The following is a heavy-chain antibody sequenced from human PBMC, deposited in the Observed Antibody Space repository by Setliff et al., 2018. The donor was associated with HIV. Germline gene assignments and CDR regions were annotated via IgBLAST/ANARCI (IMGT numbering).Heavy chain of an antibody. CDR3: ARDPHPNGGSEDAFDI. CDR1: GFTFSSYA. D-gene: IGHD7-27*01. CDR2: ISGSGGST. Sequence: PGGSLRLSCAASGFTFSSYAMSWVRQAPGKGLEWVSAISGSGGSTYYADSVKGRFTISRDNVKSSLYLQMSSLRGEDTAVYYCARDPHPNGGSEDAFDIWGQGTMVTVSS. J-gene: IGHJ3*02. V-gene: IGHV3-23*01.